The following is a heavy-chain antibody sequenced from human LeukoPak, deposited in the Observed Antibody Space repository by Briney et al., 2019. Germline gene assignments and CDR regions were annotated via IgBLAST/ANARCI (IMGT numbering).Heavy chain of an antibody. CDR3: ARDHGGWYFSWFDP. V-gene: IGHV4-4*07. CDR1: GGSISSYY. Sequence: PSETLSLTCTVSGGSISSYYWSWIRQPDGKGLEWIGRIYTSGSTNYNPSLKSRVTISVDKSKNQFSLKLSSVTAADTAVYYCARDHGGWYFSWFDPWGQGTLVTVSS. J-gene: IGHJ5*02. CDR2: IYTSGST. D-gene: IGHD6-19*01.